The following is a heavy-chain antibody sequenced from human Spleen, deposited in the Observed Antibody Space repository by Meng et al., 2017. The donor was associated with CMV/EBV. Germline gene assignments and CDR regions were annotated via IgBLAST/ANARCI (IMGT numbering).Heavy chain of an antibody. CDR2: MNPHSGNK. CDR1: GYTFSSYD. D-gene: IGHD1-26*01. CDR3: ARGIVGATPSFDY. Sequence: CEASGYTFSSYDINWVRQATGQGLEWMGWMNPHSGNKGYAQNFQGRITITRNTPRNTVYMELSSLKSEDTAVYYCARGIVGATPSFDYWGQGTLVTVSS. V-gene: IGHV1-8*03. J-gene: IGHJ4*02.